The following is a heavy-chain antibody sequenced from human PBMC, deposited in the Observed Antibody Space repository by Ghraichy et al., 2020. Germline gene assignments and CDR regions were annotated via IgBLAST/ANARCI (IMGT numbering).Heavy chain of an antibody. CDR1: GFTFSSYA. Sequence: GGSLRLSCAASGFTFSSYAMSWVRQAPGKGLEWVSAISGSGGSTYYADSVKGRFTISRDNSKNTLYLQMNSLRAEDTAVYYCAKDSVVVTAIGPIFDYWGQGTLVTVSS. CDR2: ISGSGGST. D-gene: IGHD2-21*02. J-gene: IGHJ4*02. V-gene: IGHV3-23*01. CDR3: AKDSVVVTAIGPIFDY.